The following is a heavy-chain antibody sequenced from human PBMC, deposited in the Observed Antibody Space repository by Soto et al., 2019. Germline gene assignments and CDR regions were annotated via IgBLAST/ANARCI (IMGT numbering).Heavy chain of an antibody. CDR2: ISYAGTEK. J-gene: IGHJ4*02. D-gene: IGHD6-13*01. CDR1: GFTFTSYA. V-gene: IGHV3-30-3*01. CDR3: ARTHTLSRIWYDLDY. Sequence: QVQLVESGGGVVQPGRSLRLSCAASGFTFTSYAMHWVRQAPGKGLEWVAVISYAGTEKYYADSVKGRFTISRDNSQNTLYLQMSSLRADDTVVYFCARTHTLSRIWYDLDYWGQGTLVTVSS.